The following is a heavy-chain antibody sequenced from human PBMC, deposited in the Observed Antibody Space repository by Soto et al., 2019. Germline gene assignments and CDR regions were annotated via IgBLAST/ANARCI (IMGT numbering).Heavy chain of an antibody. CDR3: ASHLTMTGTRGFDH. CDR2: TRNSGGA. CDR1: SGSIFSSNW. V-gene: IGHV4-4*02. J-gene: IGHJ4*02. D-gene: IGHD3-9*01. Sequence: QVQLQESGPGLVKPSGTLSLTCAVSSGSIFSSNWWSWVRQPPGKGLEWIGETRNSGGANYNPSLKSRVTISVDKSTNQFFLNLNSVTAADTAVYYCASHLTMTGTRGFDHWGLGTLVTASS.